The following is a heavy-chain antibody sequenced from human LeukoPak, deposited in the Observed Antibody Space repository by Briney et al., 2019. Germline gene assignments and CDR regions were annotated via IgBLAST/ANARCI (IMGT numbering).Heavy chain of an antibody. D-gene: IGHD2-15*01. J-gene: IGHJ4*02. V-gene: IGHV3-7*04. Sequence: GGSLRLSCAASGITFSRSWMSWVRQAPGKGLEWVAFIKEDVGEIFYVDSVKGRFTISRDNAENSLYLQMNSLRAEDTAVYYCARDRGGRSGLDDWGQGTLVTVSS. CDR1: GITFSRSW. CDR3: ARDRGGRSGLDD. CDR2: IKEDVGEI.